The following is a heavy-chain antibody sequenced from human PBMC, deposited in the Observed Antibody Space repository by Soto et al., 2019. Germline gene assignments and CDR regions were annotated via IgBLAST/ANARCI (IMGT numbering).Heavy chain of an antibody. V-gene: IGHV4-39*01. CDR1: GGSISSSSYY. Sequence: QLQLQESGPGLVKPSETLSLTCTVSGGSISSSSYYWGWIRQPPGRGLEWIGSIYYSGSTYYNPSLKSRVTLSVDTSKNQFSLKLSSVTAADTAVYYCARQEDTYYYDSSGYYWSWGQGTLVTVSS. CDR2: IYYSGST. D-gene: IGHD3-22*01. CDR3: ARQEDTYYYDSSGYYWS. J-gene: IGHJ5*02.